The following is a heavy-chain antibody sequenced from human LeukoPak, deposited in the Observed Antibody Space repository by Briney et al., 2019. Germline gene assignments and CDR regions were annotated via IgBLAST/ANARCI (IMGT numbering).Heavy chain of an antibody. Sequence: GGSLRLSCAASGFTFSSYWMHWVRQAPGRGLMWVSLISGDGGSTYYADSVKGRFTISRDNSKNSLYLQMNSLRSEDTALYYCAKSHLRIQLWGYFDYWGQGTLVTVSS. D-gene: IGHD5-18*01. V-gene: IGHV3-43*02. CDR3: AKSHLRIQLWGYFDY. J-gene: IGHJ4*02. CDR2: ISGDGGST. CDR1: GFTFSSYW.